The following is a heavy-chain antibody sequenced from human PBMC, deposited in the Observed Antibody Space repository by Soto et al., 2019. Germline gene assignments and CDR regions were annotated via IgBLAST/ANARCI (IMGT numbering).Heavy chain of an antibody. CDR3: AREPYIVATIRQPGPHYYYGMDV. J-gene: IGHJ6*02. V-gene: IGHV1-46*01. Sequence: ASVKVSCKASGYTFTSYYMHWVRQAPGQGLEWMGIINPSGGSTSYAQKFQGRVTMTRDTSTSTVYMELSNLRSEDTAVYYCAREPYIVATIRQPGPHYYYGMDVWGQGTTVTVSS. CDR1: GYTFTSYY. CDR2: INPSGGST. D-gene: IGHD5-12*01.